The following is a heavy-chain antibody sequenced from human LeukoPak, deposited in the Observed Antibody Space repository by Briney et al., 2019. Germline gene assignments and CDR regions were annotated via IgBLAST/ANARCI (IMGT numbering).Heavy chain of an antibody. CDR2: INWNGGST. D-gene: IGHD3-10*02. CDR3: AELGITMIGGV. V-gene: IGHV3-20*04. Sequence: GGSLRLSCAASGFSFSSSWMHWVRQAPGKGLEWVSGINWNGGSTGYADSVKGRFTISRDNAKNSLYLQMNSLRAEDTAVYYCAELGITMIGGVWGKGTTVTISS. CDR1: GFSFSSSW. J-gene: IGHJ6*04.